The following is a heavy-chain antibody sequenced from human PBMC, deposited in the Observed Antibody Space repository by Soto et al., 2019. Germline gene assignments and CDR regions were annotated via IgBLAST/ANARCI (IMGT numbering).Heavy chain of an antibody. D-gene: IGHD3-3*01. V-gene: IGHV2-5*02. CDR2: IYWDDDK. CDR1: GFSLTTSGVG. Sequence: QITLNESGPTQVKPRQTLTLTCTFSGFSLTTSGVGVGWIRQSRGKAPEWLALIYWDDDKRYSPSLKRRLTITKDTPKNQVVLTMADLDPADTATYYCAHRVLRTVFGLVTTTAIYFDFWGQGTPVAVSS. J-gene: IGHJ4*02. CDR3: AHRVLRTVFGLVTTTAIYFDF.